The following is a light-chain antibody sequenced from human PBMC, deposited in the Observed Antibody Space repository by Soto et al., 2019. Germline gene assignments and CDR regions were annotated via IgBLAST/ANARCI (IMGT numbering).Light chain of an antibody. CDR3: QQYGSSPLT. CDR2: GAS. Sequence: EIVLTQSPGTLSLSPGERVTLSCRASQSVSRSYLAWYQQKPGKAPRLLIYGASSRATAIPDRFSGSGSGTDFTLTISRLEPEDFAVYYCQQYGSSPLTFGGGTKVEIK. CDR1: QSVSRSY. J-gene: IGKJ4*01. V-gene: IGKV3-20*01.